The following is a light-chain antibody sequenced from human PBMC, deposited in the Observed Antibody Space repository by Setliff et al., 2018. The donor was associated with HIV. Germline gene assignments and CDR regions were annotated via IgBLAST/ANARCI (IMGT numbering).Light chain of an antibody. V-gene: IGLV2-14*01. CDR3: SSYTGSSTLYV. CDR1: SSDVGAYNY. J-gene: IGLJ1*01. CDR2: EVS. Sequence: QSVLTQPASVSGSPGQSITISCTGTSSDVGAYNYVSWYQQDPGKAPKLMIYEVSNRPSGVSDRFSGSKSGNTASLTISGLQAEDEADYYCSSYTGSSTLYVFGTGTKATVL.